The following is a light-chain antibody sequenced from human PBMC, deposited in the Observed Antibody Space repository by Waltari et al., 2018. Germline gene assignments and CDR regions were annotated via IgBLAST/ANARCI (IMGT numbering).Light chain of an antibody. J-gene: IGKJ1*01. CDR2: KAS. CDR1: ESVSSW. V-gene: IGKV1-5*03. CDR3: QQYSSYST. Sequence: DIQMTQSPSTLSAFVGDSVTITCRATESVSSWLAWYQQKPGTTPRLLIYKASTLESGVPSRFSGSGSGTEFTLTISSLQPDDVAIYYCQQYSSYSTFGQGTKVDIK.